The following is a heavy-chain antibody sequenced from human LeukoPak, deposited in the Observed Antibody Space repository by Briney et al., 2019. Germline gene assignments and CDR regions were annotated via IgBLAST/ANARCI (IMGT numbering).Heavy chain of an antibody. V-gene: IGHV1-69*05. CDR2: INPIFGTA. J-gene: IGHJ3*02. Sequence: SVKVSCKASGGTFSSYAISWVRQAPGQGLEWMGRINPIFGTANYAQKFQGRVTITTDESTSTAYMELSSLRPEDTAVYYCARFLLREGAFDIWGQGTMVTVSS. D-gene: IGHD1-26*01. CDR1: GGTFSSYA. CDR3: ARFLLREGAFDI.